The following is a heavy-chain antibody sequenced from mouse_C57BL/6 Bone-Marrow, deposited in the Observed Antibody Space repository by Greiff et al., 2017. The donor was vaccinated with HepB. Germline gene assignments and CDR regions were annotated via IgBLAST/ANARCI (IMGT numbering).Heavy chain of an antibody. CDR2: ISSGGDYI. CDR1: GFTFSSYA. J-gene: IGHJ2*01. V-gene: IGHV5-9-1*02. CDR3: TRDGKINYYGSSYYFDY. D-gene: IGHD1-1*01. Sequence: DVKLVESGEGLVKPGGSLKLSCAASGFTFSSYAMSWVRQTPEKRLEWVAYISSGGDYIYYADTVKGRFTISRDNARNTLYLQMSSLKSEDTAMYYCTRDGKINYYGSSYYFDYWGQGTTLTVSS.